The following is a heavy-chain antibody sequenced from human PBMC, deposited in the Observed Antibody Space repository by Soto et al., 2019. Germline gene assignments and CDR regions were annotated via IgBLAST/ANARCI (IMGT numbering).Heavy chain of an antibody. V-gene: IGHV4-38-2*02. CDR3: AREDVVVVAATYNWFDP. CDR1: VYSISSGYY. Sequence: SETVSLTCAVSVYSISSGYYWGWIRQPPGKGLEWIGSIYHSGSTYYNPSLKSRVTISVDTSKNQFSLKLSSVTAADTAVYYCAREDVVVVAATYNWFDPLGQGTLVSVS. D-gene: IGHD2-15*01. CDR2: IYHSGST. J-gene: IGHJ5*02.